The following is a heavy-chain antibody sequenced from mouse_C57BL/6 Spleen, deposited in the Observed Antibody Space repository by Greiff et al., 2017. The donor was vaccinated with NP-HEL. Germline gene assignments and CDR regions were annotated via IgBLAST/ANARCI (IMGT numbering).Heavy chain of an antibody. CDR3: ARRDYSNPYAMDY. J-gene: IGHJ4*01. V-gene: IGHV1-9*01. CDR1: GYTFTGYW. D-gene: IGHD2-5*01. Sequence: QVQLQQSGAELMKPGASVKLSCKATGYTFTGYWIEWVKQRPGHGLEWIGEILPGSGSTNYHEKFKGKATFTADTSSNTAYMQLSSLTTEDSAIYYCARRDYSNPYAMDYWGQGTSVTVSS. CDR2: ILPGSGST.